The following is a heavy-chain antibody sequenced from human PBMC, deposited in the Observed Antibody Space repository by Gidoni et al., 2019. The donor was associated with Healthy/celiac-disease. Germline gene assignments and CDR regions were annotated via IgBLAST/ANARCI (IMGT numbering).Heavy chain of an antibody. D-gene: IGHD3-10*01. CDR1: GFTFPSSA. Sequence: QMQLVQSGPEVKKPGTSVKVSCKASGFTFPSSAMQWVRQARGQRLEWIGWIVVGSGNTNYAQKFQERVTITRDMSTSTAYMELSSLRSEDTAVYYCAAWLYGSGEGSGYDYWGQGTLVTVSS. CDR3: AAWLYGSGEGSGYDY. CDR2: IVVGSGNT. V-gene: IGHV1-58*02. J-gene: IGHJ4*02.